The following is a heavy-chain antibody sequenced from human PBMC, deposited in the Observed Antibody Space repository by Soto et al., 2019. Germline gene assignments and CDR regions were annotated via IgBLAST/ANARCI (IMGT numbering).Heavy chain of an antibody. D-gene: IGHD6-19*01. CDR1: GFTFSSYA. Sequence: HPGGSLRLSCAASGFTFSSYAMSWVRQAPGKGLEWVSAISGSGGSTYYADSVKGRFTISRDNSKNTLYLQMNSLRAEDTAVYYCAKDALYSSGGRVDYSGQGTLVTVSS. CDR3: AKDALYSSGGRVDY. J-gene: IGHJ4*02. V-gene: IGHV3-23*01. CDR2: ISGSGGST.